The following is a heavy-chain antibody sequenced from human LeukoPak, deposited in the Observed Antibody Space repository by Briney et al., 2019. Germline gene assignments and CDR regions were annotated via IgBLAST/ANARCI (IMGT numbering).Heavy chain of an antibody. J-gene: IGHJ4*02. D-gene: IGHD5-18*01. CDR2: VSSGFHA. CDR3: VREARGYHYTYFDY. V-gene: IGHV3-13*01. Sequence: GGSLRLSCTASGFTLGSHDMHWVRQIPGPGLEGVAAVSSGFHAFFADSVQGRFTVSREDARNSLYLQMNSLRAGDTAVYYCVREARGYHYTYFDYWGQGTLVTVSS. CDR1: GFTLGSHD.